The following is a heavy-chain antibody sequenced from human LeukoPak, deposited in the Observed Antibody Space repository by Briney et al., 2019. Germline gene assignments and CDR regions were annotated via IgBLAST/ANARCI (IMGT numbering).Heavy chain of an antibody. CDR2: ISWNSGSI. D-gene: IGHD3-22*01. V-gene: IGHV3-9*01. CDR1: GFTFDDYA. J-gene: IGHJ4*02. CDR3: AKDSSGYYLN. Sequence: PGRSLRLSCAASGFTFDDYAMHWVRQAPGKGLEWVSGISWNSGSIGYADSVKGRFTISRDNAKNSLYLQMNSLRAEDTALYYCAKDSSGYYLNWGQGTLVTVSS.